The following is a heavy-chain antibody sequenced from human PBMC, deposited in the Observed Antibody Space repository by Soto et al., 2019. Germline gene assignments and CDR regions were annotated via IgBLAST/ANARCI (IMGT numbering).Heavy chain of an antibody. CDR2: IYYSGST. Sequence: QVQLQESGPGLVKPSETLSLTCTVSGGSISSYYWSWIRQPPGKGLEWIGYIYYSGSTNYNPSLKSRVTISVDTSKNQFSLKLSSVTAADTAVYYCARVRLNYDILTGYYNYFDYWGQGTLVTVSS. CDR1: GGSISSYY. J-gene: IGHJ4*02. CDR3: ARVRLNYDILTGYYNYFDY. D-gene: IGHD3-9*01. V-gene: IGHV4-59*01.